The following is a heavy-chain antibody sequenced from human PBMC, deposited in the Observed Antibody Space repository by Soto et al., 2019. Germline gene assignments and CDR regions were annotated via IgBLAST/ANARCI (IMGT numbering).Heavy chain of an antibody. J-gene: IGHJ2*01. Sequence: GGSLRLSCAASGFTFSSYGMHWVRQAPGKGLEWVVVISYDGSNKYYADSVKGRFTISRDNSKNTLYLQMNSLRAEDTAVYYCAKDSGGGRYNWNPTSFDLWGRGTLVTVSS. CDR2: ISYDGSNK. V-gene: IGHV3-30*18. CDR1: GFTFSSYG. D-gene: IGHD1-20*01. CDR3: AKDSGGGRYNWNPTSFDL.